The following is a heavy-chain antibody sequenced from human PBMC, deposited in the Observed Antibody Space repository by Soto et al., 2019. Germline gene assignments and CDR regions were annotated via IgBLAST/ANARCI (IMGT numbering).Heavy chain of an antibody. CDR1: EFTFRSYW. Sequence: GGSLRLSYAASEFTFRSYWMHWVRQSPGKGLVWVSRISGDGSSTTYADSVRGRFTISRDNAKNTVYLQMDSLRAEDTAVYYCARSLPGTYGAFDLWGQGTMVTVSS. J-gene: IGHJ3*01. V-gene: IGHV3-74*01. CDR3: ARSLPGTYGAFDL. CDR2: ISGDGSST. D-gene: IGHD1-7*01.